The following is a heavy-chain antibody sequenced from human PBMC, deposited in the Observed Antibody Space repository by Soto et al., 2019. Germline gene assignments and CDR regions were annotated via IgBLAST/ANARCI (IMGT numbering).Heavy chain of an antibody. Sequence: QVQLVQSGAEVRKPGASVKVSCKASGYTFSDYYIHWVRQAPGQGLEWMGWINPNSGGTKYAPKFQGGVTMTRDTSSTTAYMELSRLRSGDPAVYYCAREPATAKPEGVDFWGQGTLVTVSS. CDR2: INPNSGGT. CDR1: GYTFSDYY. D-gene: IGHD1-1*01. CDR3: AREPATAKPEGVDF. V-gene: IGHV1-2*02. J-gene: IGHJ4*02.